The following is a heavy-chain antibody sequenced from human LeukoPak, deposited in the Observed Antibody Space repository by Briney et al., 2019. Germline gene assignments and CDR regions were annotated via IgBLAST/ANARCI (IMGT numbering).Heavy chain of an antibody. V-gene: IGHV4-59*01. Sequence: RASETLSLTCTVSGGSIGSYYWSWIRQPTGKGLEWIGYIYYSGGTNYNPSLKSRVTISVDTSKNQFSLKLSSVTAADTAVYYCARGPRQQWLLMTYYFDYWGQGTLVTVSS. CDR1: GGSIGSYY. CDR2: IYYSGGT. J-gene: IGHJ4*02. CDR3: ARGPRQQWLLMTYYFDY. D-gene: IGHD6-19*01.